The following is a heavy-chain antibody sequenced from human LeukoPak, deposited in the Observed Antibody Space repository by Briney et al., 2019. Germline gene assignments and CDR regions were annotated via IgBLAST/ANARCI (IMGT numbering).Heavy chain of an antibody. CDR3: ARHGVWEEPARISACDI. CDR2: IYYSGST. Sequence: SESLSLTCTVSGGSLSSYYSSWIRQPPGKGLEWIGYIYYSGSTNYNPSLTSRATISVDTSKHQISLKLSSVTAADTAVYYCARHGVWEEPARISACDIWGQGTMVTVSS. CDR1: GGSLSSYY. V-gene: IGHV4-59*08. D-gene: IGHD1-14*01. J-gene: IGHJ3*02.